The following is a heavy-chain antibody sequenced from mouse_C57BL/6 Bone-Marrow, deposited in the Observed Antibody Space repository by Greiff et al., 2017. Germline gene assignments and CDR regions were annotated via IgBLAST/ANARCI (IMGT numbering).Heavy chain of an antibody. V-gene: IGHV5-6*01. Sequence: EVKLMESGGDLVKPGGSLKLSCAASGFTFSSYGMSWVRQTPDQRLEWVATISSGRSYTYYPDSVKGRFPISRDNAKNTLYLQMSSLKSEDTAMYYCARPLFFDYWGQGTTLTVSS. CDR2: ISSGRSYT. CDR3: ARPLFFDY. CDR1: GFTFSSYG. D-gene: IGHD1-1*01. J-gene: IGHJ2*01.